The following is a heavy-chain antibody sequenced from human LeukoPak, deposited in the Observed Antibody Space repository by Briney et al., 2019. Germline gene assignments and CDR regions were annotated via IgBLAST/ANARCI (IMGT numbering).Heavy chain of an antibody. CDR1: GGSISSYY. J-gene: IGHJ6*02. D-gene: IGHD3-3*01. V-gene: IGHV4-4*07. Sequence: SETLSLTCTVSGGSISSYYWSWIRQPAGKGLEWIGRIYTSGSTNYNPSLKSRVTMSVDTSKNQFSLKPSSVTAADTAVYYCAREGTIFGVVGYYYYGMDVWGQGTTVTVSS. CDR3: AREGTIFGVVGYYYYGMDV. CDR2: IYTSGST.